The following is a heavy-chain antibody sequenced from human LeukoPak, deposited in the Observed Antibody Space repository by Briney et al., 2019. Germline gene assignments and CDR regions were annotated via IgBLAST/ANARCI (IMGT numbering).Heavy chain of an antibody. Sequence: ASVKVSCKXSGYTFTGYYMHWVRQAPGQGLEWMGRINPNSGGTNYPQKFQGRVTMTRDTSISTAYMERSRLRSYDTAVDYWARGTYYYDSSGFFAYGGQGTLVTVSS. CDR3: ARGTYYYDSSGFFAY. CDR1: GYTFTGYY. CDR2: INPNSGGT. D-gene: IGHD3-22*01. J-gene: IGHJ4*02. V-gene: IGHV1-2*06.